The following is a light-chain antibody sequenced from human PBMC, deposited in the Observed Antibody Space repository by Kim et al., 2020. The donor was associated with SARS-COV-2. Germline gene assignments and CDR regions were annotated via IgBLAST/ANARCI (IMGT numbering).Light chain of an antibody. J-gene: IGKJ4*01. CDR2: DAS. V-gene: IGKV3-11*01. Sequence: VSPGERATLSCRASQSVSSYLAWYPQKAGQAPRLLIYDASNRATGIPARFSGSGSGTDFTLTISSLEPEDFAVYYCQQRTNWPLTFGGGTKVDIK. CDR3: QQRTNWPLT. CDR1: QSVSSY.